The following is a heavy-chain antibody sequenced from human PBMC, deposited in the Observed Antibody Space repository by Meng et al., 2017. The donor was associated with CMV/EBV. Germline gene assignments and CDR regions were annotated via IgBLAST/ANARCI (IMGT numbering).Heavy chain of an antibody. CDR2: IIPILGIA. D-gene: IGHD2-2*03. Sequence: SVKVSCKASGGTFSSYAISWVRQAPGQGLEWMGRIIPILGIANYAQKFQGRVTITADKSTSTAYMELSSLRSEDTAVYYCARRVDIVVVPATMYYYYGMDVWGQGTTVTVSS. CDR1: GGTFSSYA. J-gene: IGHJ6*02. CDR3: ARRVDIVVVPATMYYYYGMDV. V-gene: IGHV1-69*04.